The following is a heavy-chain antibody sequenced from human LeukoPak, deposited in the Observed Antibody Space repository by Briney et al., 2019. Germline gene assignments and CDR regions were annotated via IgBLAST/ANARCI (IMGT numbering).Heavy chain of an antibody. Sequence: ASVKVSCKASGYAFTGYYIHWVRQAPGQGLEWMAFINPDSGDSYSAPKFRGRVTMTRDTSISTASMEVSWLTSDDPAVYYCATGVATAFTYWGQGTLVIVSS. CDR3: ATGVATAFTY. CDR2: INPDSGDS. V-gene: IGHV1-2*02. D-gene: IGHD5-12*01. J-gene: IGHJ4*02. CDR1: GYAFTGYY.